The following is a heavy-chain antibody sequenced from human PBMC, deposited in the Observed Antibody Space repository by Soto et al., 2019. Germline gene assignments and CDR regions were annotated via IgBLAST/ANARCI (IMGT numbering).Heavy chain of an antibody. CDR3: ARATDNLNMDV. CDR2: ISGDGSTT. CDR1: GFTFSNYW. D-gene: IGHD1-20*01. V-gene: IGHV3-74*01. J-gene: IGHJ6*03. Sequence: GGSLSLSCAASGFTFSNYWMHWVRQGPGRGPEWVSEISGDGSTTRYADSVKGRFAISRDNGRNTFYLQMNSLRAEDTAVYYCARATDNLNMDVWGEGTTVTVSS.